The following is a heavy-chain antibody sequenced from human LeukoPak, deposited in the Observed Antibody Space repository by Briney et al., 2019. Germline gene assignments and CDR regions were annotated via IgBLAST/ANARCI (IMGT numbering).Heavy chain of an antibody. V-gene: IGHV3-53*01. D-gene: IGHD1-26*01. CDR1: GFTFSSHA. J-gene: IGHJ5*02. CDR3: ARGPIVGPTKGFDP. CDR2: IYSGGAT. Sequence: GGSLRLSCAASGFTFSSHAMSWVRQAPGKGLEWVSVIYSGGATYYADSVKGRFTISRDNSKNMLYLQMNSLRAEDTAVYYCARGPIVGPTKGFDPWGQGTLVTVSS.